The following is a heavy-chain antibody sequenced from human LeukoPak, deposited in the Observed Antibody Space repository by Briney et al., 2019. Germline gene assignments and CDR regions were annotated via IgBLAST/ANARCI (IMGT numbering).Heavy chain of an antibody. CDR1: GGSVSSSRYY. Sequence: SEALSLTCTVSGGSVSSSRYYWGWIRQPPGKGLEWIGSIFYSGTTYYNPSLKSRVTISIDTSKNQFSLKLSSVTAADTAVYYCAAPTTVTTPFDYWGQGTLVTVSS. D-gene: IGHD4-17*01. CDR3: AAPTTVTTPFDY. CDR2: IFYSGTT. V-gene: IGHV4-39*01. J-gene: IGHJ4*02.